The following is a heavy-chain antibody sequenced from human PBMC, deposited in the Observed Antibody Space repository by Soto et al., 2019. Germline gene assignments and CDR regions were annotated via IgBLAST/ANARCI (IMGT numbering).Heavy chain of an antibody. D-gene: IGHD6-13*01. J-gene: IGHJ4*02. CDR2: INSDGSST. V-gene: IGHV3-74*01. CDR1: CYPFSSDA. Sequence: GVPLIRSCATSCYPFSSDAMHGLRQAPGKGLVWVSRINSDGSSTSYADSVKGRFTISRDNAKNTLYLQMNSLRAEDTAVYYCARDRYQQLVTWGQGTLVTVSS. CDR3: ARDRYQQLVT.